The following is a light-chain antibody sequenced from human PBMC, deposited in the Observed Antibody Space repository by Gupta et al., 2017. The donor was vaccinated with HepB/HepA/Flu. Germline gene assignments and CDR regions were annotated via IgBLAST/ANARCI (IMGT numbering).Light chain of an antibody. CDR1: SSDVGSYNY. J-gene: IGLJ1*01. V-gene: IGLV2-11*01. CDR2: DVS. CDR3: CSYAGSDALFV. Sequence: QSALTQPRPVSGSPRPSVTISCTGTSSDVGSYNYVSWYQQHPGKSPKLMIYDVSARPSGVPDRFSGSKSGNTASLTISGLQAEDEADYYCCSYAGSDALFVFGTGTQVTVL.